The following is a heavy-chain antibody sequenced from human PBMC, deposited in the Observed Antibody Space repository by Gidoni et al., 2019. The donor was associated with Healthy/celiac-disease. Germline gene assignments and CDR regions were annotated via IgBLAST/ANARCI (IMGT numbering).Heavy chain of an antibody. CDR3: ARPHGDYDSSGYYWIDY. CDR1: GYTFTSYG. Sequence: QVQLVQSGAEVKKPGASVKVSCKASGYTFTSYGMHWVRQAPGQRLGWMGWINAGNGNTKYSQKFQGRVTITRDTSASTAYMELSSLRSEDTAVYYCARPHGDYDSSGYYWIDYWGQGTLVTVSS. CDR2: INAGNGNT. J-gene: IGHJ4*02. D-gene: IGHD3-22*01. V-gene: IGHV1-3*01.